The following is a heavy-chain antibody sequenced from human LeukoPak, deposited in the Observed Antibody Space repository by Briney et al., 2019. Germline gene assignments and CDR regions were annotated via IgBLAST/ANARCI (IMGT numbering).Heavy chain of an antibody. J-gene: IGHJ4*02. CDR1: GFTFDDYA. CDR3: AKGRSDDYVWGSYSY. CDR2: ISWNSGSI. V-gene: IGHV3-9*01. D-gene: IGHD3-16*01. Sequence: GGSLRLSCAASGFTFDDYAMHWVRQAPGKGLEWVSGISWNSGSIGYADSVKGRFTISRDNAKNSLYLQMNSLRAEDTALYYCAKGRSDDYVWGSYSYWGQGTLVTVSS.